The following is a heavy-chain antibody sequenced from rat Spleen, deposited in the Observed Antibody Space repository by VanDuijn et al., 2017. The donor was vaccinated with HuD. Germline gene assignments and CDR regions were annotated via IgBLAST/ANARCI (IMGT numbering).Heavy chain of an antibody. CDR3: ARPSY. Sequence: VQLKESGPGLVQPSQTLSLTCTVSGFSLTSYTVSWVRQPPGKGLEWIAAISSGGSTYYNSALKSRLSISRDTSKSQVFLKMNSLQTEDTAMYFCARPSYWGQGVMVTVSS. CDR1: GFSLTSYT. J-gene: IGHJ2*01. CDR2: ISSGGST. V-gene: IGHV2-6*01.